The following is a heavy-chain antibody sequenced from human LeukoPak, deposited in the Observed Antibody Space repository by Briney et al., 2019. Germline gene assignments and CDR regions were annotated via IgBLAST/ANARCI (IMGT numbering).Heavy chain of an antibody. CDR1: GGSFSGYY. J-gene: IGHJ4*02. D-gene: IGHD3-22*01. CDR3: ARGDYYDSSGYYQRRYYFDY. V-gene: IGHV4-34*01. Sequence: SETLSLTCAVYGGSFSGYYWSWIRQPPGKGLEWVGEINHSGSTNYNPSHKSRVTISVDTSKNQFSLKLSSVTAADTAVYYCARGDYYDSSGYYQRRYYFDYWGQGTLVTVSS. CDR2: INHSGST.